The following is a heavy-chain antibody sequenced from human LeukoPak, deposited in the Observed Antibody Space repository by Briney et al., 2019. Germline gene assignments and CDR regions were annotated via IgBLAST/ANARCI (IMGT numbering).Heavy chain of an antibody. D-gene: IGHD2-15*01. V-gene: IGHV3-23*01. Sequence: GGSLRLSCTTSGFAFSNYAMNWVRQAPGKGPEWVSGISGFNTYYADSVKGRFTIFRDNSKNVLYLQMDRLRAEDTAVYYCARDSPSCSGGSCLFDAFDIWGQGTMVTVSS. CDR2: ISGFNT. CDR3: ARDSPSCSGGSCLFDAFDI. J-gene: IGHJ3*02. CDR1: GFAFSNYA.